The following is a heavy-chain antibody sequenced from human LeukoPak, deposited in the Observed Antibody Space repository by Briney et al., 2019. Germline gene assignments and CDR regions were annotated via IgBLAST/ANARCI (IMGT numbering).Heavy chain of an antibody. V-gene: IGHV4-59*12. D-gene: IGHD3-16*01. CDR1: GGSISSYY. CDR2: IYYSGST. CDR3: ARPRMGGLEGPFDY. J-gene: IGHJ4*02. Sequence: SETLSLTCTVSGGSISSYYWSWIRQPPGKGLEWIGYIYYSGSTNYNPSLKSRVTISVDTSKNQFSLKLSSVTAADTAVYYCARPRMGGLEGPFDYWGQGTLVTVSS.